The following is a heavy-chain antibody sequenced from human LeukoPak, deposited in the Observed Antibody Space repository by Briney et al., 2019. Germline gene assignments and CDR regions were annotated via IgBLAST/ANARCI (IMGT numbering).Heavy chain of an antibody. D-gene: IGHD1-1*01. J-gene: IGHJ4*02. CDR3: ARDPRTVRI. CDR2: ISSSGSTI. CDR1: GFTFSSYE. Sequence: GGSLRLSCAASGFTFSSYEMNWVRQDPGKGLEWVSYISSSGSTIYYADSVKGRFTISRDNAKNSLYLQMNSLRVEDTAVYYCARDPRTVRIWGQGTLVTVSS. V-gene: IGHV3-48*03.